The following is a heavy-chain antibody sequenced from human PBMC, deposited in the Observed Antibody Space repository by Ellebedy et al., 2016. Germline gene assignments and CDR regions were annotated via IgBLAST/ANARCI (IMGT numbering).Heavy chain of an antibody. CDR1: GGSISSYY. CDR3: ARGRRRHFDY. V-gene: IGHV4-4*07. Sequence: GSLRLXCTVSGGSISSYYWSWIRQPAGKGLEWIGRIYTSGSTNYNPSLKSRVTISVDTSKNQFSLKLSSVTAADTAVYYCARGRRRHFDYWGQGTLVTVSS. CDR2: IYTSGST. J-gene: IGHJ4*02.